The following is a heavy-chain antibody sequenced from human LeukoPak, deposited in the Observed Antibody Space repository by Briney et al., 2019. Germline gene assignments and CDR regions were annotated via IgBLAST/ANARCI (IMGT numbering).Heavy chain of an antibody. V-gene: IGHV4-39*01. J-gene: IGHJ4*02. CDR1: GGSISSSRYY. CDR3: ARVRYFDWQHYFDY. Sequence: SETLSLTCTVSGGSISSSRYYWGWIRQPPGKGLEWIGSIYYSGSTYSNPSLRSRVTISVDTSKNQFSLKLRSVTAADTALYYCARVRYFDWQHYFDYRGQGTLVTVSS. D-gene: IGHD3-9*01. CDR2: IYYSGST.